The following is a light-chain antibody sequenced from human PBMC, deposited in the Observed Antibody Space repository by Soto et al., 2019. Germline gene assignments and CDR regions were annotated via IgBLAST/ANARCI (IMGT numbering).Light chain of an antibody. J-gene: IGLJ1*01. CDR2: EVT. Sequence: QSALTQPASVSGSPGQSITISCTATSSYGADYKDVSWYQQHPGNAPKLTIYEVTYRPSGVSNRFSGSKSGNTASLTISGLQAEDEAEYYCSSYTTSSTVFGTGTKLTVL. CDR1: SSYGADYKD. V-gene: IGLV2-14*01. CDR3: SSYTTSSTV.